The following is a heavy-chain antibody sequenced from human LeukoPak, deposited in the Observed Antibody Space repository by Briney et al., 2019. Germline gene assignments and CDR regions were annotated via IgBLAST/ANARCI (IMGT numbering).Heavy chain of an antibody. D-gene: IGHD4/OR15-4a*01. J-gene: IGHJ4*02. Sequence: GGSLRLSCAASGFTFSSYGMHWVRQAPGKGLEWVAVIWYDGGNKCYADSVKGRFTISRDNSKNTLYLQMNSLRAEDTAVYYCARYGPIGTNFDYWGQGTLVTVSS. CDR1: GFTFSSYG. CDR3: ARYGPIGTNFDY. CDR2: IWYDGGNK. V-gene: IGHV3-33*01.